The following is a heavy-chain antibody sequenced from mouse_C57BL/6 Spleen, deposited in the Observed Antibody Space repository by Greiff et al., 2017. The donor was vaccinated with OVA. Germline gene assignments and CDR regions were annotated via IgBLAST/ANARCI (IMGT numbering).Heavy chain of an antibody. Sequence: VQLQQSGAELVRPGASVKLSCKASGYTFTDYYINWVKQRPGQGLEWIARIYPGSGNTYYNEKFKGKATLTAEKSSSTAYMQLSSLTSEDSAVYFCANGYDEGYWYFDVWGTGTTVTVSS. J-gene: IGHJ1*03. D-gene: IGHD2-2*01. CDR2: IYPGSGNT. CDR3: ANGYDEGYWYFDV. CDR1: GYTFTDYY. V-gene: IGHV1-76*01.